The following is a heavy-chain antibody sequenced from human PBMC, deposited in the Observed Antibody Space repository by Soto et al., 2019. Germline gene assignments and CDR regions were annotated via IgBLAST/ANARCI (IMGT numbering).Heavy chain of an antibody. D-gene: IGHD2-15*01. Sequence: PGGSLRLSCAASGFTFSSYAMHWVRQAPGKGLEWVAVISYDGSNKSYANSVKGRFTISRDNSKNTLYPQMNSLRAEDTAVYYCARESLYCSGGSCYRRIYYYGMDVWGQGTTVTVSS. CDR2: ISYDGSNK. CDR3: ARESLYCSGGSCYRRIYYYGMDV. J-gene: IGHJ6*02. V-gene: IGHV3-30-3*01. CDR1: GFTFSSYA.